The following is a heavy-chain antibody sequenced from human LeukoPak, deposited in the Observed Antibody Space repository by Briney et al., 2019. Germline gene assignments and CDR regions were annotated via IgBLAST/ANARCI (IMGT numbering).Heavy chain of an antibody. J-gene: IGHJ4*02. V-gene: IGHV4-59*01. CDR1: GGSISSYY. D-gene: IGHD6-13*01. CDR3: ARVGGIAAFDY. Sequence: SETLSLTCTVSGGSISSYYWSWIRQPPGKGLEWMGYIYYSWSTNYNPSLKRPVTISADTYKNQFSLKLSSVTAADTAVYYCARVGGIAAFDYWGQGTLVTVSS. CDR2: IYYSWST.